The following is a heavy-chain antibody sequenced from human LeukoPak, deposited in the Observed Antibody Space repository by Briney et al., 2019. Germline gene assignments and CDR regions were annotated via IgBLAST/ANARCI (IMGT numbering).Heavy chain of an antibody. V-gene: IGHV3-23*02. CDR1: GFTFNNYG. D-gene: IGHD1-26*01. J-gene: IGHJ3*02. CDR3: ARGAQSGGYSGPFDI. CDR2: ISNDGGGT. Sequence: QPGGSLRLSCAASGFTFNNYGLIWVRQAPGKGLEWVAAISNDGGGTMYGGFVEGRFTISRDNSKNTLFLQMNSLRAEDTAVYYCARGAQSGGYSGPFDIWGQGTMVTVSS.